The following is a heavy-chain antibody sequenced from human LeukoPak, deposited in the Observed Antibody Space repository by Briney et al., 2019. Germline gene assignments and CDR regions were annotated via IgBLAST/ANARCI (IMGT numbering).Heavy chain of an antibody. V-gene: IGHV3-9*01. CDR1: GFTFDDYA. CDR3: ARGVDP. J-gene: IGHJ5*02. Sequence: PGGSLRLSCAASGFTFDDYAMHWVRQAPGKGLEWVSGISWNSGSIGYADSVKGRFTISRDNAKNSLYLQMNSLRAEDTAVYYCARGVDPWGRGTLVTVSA. CDR2: ISWNSGSI.